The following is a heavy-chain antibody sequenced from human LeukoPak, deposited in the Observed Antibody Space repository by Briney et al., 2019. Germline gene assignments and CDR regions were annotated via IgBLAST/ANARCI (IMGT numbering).Heavy chain of an antibody. CDR3: ATDMGQWEPNYYGMDV. J-gene: IGHJ6*02. D-gene: IGHD1-26*01. Sequence: ASVKVSCKASGYTFTNYAMHWVRQAPGQRLEWMGWINAGNGNTKYSQKFQGRVTMTEDTSTDTAYMELSSLRSEDTAVYYCATDMGQWEPNYYGMDVWGQGTTVTVSS. V-gene: IGHV1-3*01. CDR1: GYTFTNYA. CDR2: INAGNGNT.